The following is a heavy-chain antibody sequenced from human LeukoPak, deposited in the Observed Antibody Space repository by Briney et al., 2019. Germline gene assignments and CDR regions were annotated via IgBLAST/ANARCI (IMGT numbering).Heavy chain of an antibody. CDR2: INHNGNVN. Sequence: GGSLRLSCAASGFTFSSYWMNWARQAPGKGLEWVASINHNGNVNYYVDSVKGRFTISRDNAKNSLYLQMSNLRAEGTAVYFCARGGGLDVWGQGATVTVSS. CDR1: GFTFSSYW. CDR3: ARGGGLDV. V-gene: IGHV3-7*03. J-gene: IGHJ6*02. D-gene: IGHD3-16*01.